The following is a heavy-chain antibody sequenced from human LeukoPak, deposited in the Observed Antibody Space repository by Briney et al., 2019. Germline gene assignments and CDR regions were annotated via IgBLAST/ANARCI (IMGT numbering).Heavy chain of an antibody. D-gene: IGHD5-18*01. CDR1: GFTFSSYG. J-gene: IGHJ4*02. CDR2: ISYDGSNK. Sequence: GGSLRLSCAASGFTFSSYGMHWVRQAPGKGLEWVAVISYDGSNKYYADSVKGRFTISRDNSKNTLYLQMNSLRAEDTAVYYCAKDRITAMADIDYWGQGTLVTVSS. V-gene: IGHV3-30*18. CDR3: AKDRITAMADIDY.